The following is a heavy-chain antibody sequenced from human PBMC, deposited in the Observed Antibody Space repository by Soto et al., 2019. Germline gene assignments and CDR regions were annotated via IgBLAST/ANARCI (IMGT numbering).Heavy chain of an antibody. V-gene: IGHV4-59*01. D-gene: IGHD4-17*01. CDR2: VYYRGST. Sequence: QVQLQESGPGLVKPSETLSLTCTVSVGSISSYYWSWIRQPPGKGLEWIGYVYYRGSTNYNPSLKSRVTITVGTSKNQFSLKLSSVTAADTAVYYCARENPHDYRDPEYYFDYWGQGTLVTVSS. J-gene: IGHJ4*02. CDR1: VGSISSYY. CDR3: ARENPHDYRDPEYYFDY.